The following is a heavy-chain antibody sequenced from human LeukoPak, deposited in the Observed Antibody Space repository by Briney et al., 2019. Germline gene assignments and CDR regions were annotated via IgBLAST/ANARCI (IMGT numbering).Heavy chain of an antibody. Sequence: SETLSLTCTVSGGSISSYYWSWIRQPAGKGLEWIGRIYTSGSTNYNPSLKSRVTISVDRSKNQFSLKLSSVTAADTAVYYCARVVTLWFGELLMNNWFDPWGQGTLVTVSS. CDR2: IYTSGST. J-gene: IGHJ5*02. CDR1: GGSISSYY. D-gene: IGHD3-10*01. V-gene: IGHV4-4*07. CDR3: ARVVTLWFGELLMNNWFDP.